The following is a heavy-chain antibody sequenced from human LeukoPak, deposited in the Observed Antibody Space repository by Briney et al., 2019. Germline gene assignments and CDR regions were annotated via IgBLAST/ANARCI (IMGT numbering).Heavy chain of an antibody. J-gene: IGHJ4*02. CDR2: ICSGGST. D-gene: IGHD3-22*01. V-gene: IGHV3-66*01. CDR1: EFSVGSNY. Sequence: GGSLRLSCAASEFSVGSNYMTRVRQAPGKGLEWVSLICSGGSTYYEDSVKGRFTISRDNCKNTLYLQMNSLRAEDTAVYYCARKTDSGGQGDYWGPGTLVTVSS. CDR3: ARKTDSGGQGDY.